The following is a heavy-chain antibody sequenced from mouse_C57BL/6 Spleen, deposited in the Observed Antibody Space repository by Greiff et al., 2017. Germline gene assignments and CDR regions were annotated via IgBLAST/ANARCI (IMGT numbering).Heavy chain of an antibody. D-gene: IGHD1-1*01. CDR2: IDPETGGT. CDR1: GYTFTDYE. J-gene: IGHJ1*03. V-gene: IGHV1-15*01. Sequence: VPLQQSGAELVRPGASVTLSCKASGYTFTDYEMHWVKPTPVHGLEWIGAIDPETGGTAYNQKFKGKAILTADKSSSTAYMELRSLTSEDSAVYYCTRRGTTVVPYFDVRGTGTTVTVSS. CDR3: TRRGTTVVPYFDV.